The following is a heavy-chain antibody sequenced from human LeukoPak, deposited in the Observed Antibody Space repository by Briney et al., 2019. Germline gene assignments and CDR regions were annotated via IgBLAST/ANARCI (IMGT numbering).Heavy chain of an antibody. Sequence: SETLSLTCTVSGGSISSYYWSWIRQPPGTGLEWIGYIYYSGSTNYNPSLKSRVTISVDTSKNQFSLKLSSVTAADTAVYYCARERYSSGWFFLFDYWGQGTLVTVSS. CDR3: ARERYSSGWFFLFDY. D-gene: IGHD6-19*01. V-gene: IGHV4-59*01. CDR1: GGSISSYY. J-gene: IGHJ4*02. CDR2: IYYSGST.